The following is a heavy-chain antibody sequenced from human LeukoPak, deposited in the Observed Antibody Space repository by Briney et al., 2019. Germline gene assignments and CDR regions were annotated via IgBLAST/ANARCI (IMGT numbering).Heavy chain of an antibody. J-gene: IGHJ4*02. CDR1: TGAVKNYY. CDR3: ATLVYSGSRYHFGT. D-gene: IGHD1-26*01. Sequence: SETLSLTCSVSTGAVKNYYWTWIRQPPGQGLEWIGNFLYSGTTTYRASLDSRLIISVDNSKNTVSLRLFSVTAADTAVYYCATLVYSGSRYHFGTWGQGTLVTVSS. CDR2: FLYSGTT. V-gene: IGHV4-59*02.